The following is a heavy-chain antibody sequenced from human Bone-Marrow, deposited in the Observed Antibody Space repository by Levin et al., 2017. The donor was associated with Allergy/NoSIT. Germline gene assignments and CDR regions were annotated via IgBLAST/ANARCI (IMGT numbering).Heavy chain of an antibody. V-gene: IGHV1-69*13. CDR2: IIPIFGTA. CDR1: GGTFSSYA. Sequence: GASVKVSCKASGGTFSSYAISWVRQAPGQGLEWMGGIIPIFGTANYAQKFQGRVTITADESTSTAYMELGSLRSEDTAVYYCARTDDYGDYGIFDYWGQGTLVTVSS. D-gene: IGHD4-17*01. J-gene: IGHJ4*02. CDR3: ARTDDYGDYGIFDY.